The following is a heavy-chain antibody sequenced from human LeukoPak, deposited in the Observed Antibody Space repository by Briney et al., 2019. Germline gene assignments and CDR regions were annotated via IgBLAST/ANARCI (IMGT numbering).Heavy chain of an antibody. D-gene: IGHD2-2*03. Sequence: GESLEISCKGSGYIFPTYWIAWGRQMPGKGLEWMGIIYPDESNIRYSPSFQGQVPISADKSISTAYLQWSSLKASDTAMYYCARPPSRGYSSSFEYWGQGTLVTVSS. J-gene: IGHJ4*02. CDR1: GYIFPTYW. CDR3: ARPPSRGYSSSFEY. CDR2: IYPDESNI. V-gene: IGHV5-51*01.